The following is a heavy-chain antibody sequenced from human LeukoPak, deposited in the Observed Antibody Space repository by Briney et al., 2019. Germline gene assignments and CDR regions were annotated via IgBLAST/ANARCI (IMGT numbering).Heavy chain of an antibody. V-gene: IGHV1-69*06. CDR2: IIPMSDTA. D-gene: IGHD1-26*01. CDR1: GGTFNSYA. J-gene: IGHJ3*02. CDR3: AREDDTGRYMGDDAFDI. Sequence: SVKVSCKASGGTFNSYAISWVRQAPGQGLEWMGGIIPMSDTANYPQKFRGRLTITAEIPTSTVYMELSSMRSEDTAVYYCAREDDTGRYMGDDAFDIWGQGTMVTVSS.